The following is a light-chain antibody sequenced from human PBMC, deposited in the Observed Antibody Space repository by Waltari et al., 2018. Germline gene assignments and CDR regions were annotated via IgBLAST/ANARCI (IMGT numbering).Light chain of an antibody. Sequence: QSALTQPRSVSGSPGQSVTISCTGISSEVGDFHFVSWYPQHPGEAPKLMIYDVTKRPSGVPDRLSGSKSGNTASLTISGLQAEDEANYYCCSYIGTHTNWVFGGGTKLTVL. CDR2: DVT. V-gene: IGLV2-11*01. J-gene: IGLJ3*02. CDR1: SSEVGDFHF. CDR3: CSYIGTHTNWV.